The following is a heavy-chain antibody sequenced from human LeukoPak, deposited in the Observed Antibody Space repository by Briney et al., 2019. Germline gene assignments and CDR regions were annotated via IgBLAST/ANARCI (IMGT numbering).Heavy chain of an antibody. Sequence: HGESLKISCKGSGYSFTSYWIGWVRQMPGKGLEWMGIIYPGDSDTRYSPSFQGQVTISADKSISTAYLQWSSLKASDTAMYYCARLDSSGWFGGSYFDYWGQGTLVTVSS. CDR2: IYPGDSDT. CDR1: GYSFTSYW. J-gene: IGHJ4*02. CDR3: ARLDSSGWFGGSYFDY. V-gene: IGHV5-51*01. D-gene: IGHD6-19*01.